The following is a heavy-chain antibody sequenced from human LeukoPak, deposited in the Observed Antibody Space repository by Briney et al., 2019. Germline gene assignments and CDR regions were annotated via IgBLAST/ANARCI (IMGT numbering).Heavy chain of an antibody. Sequence: SETLSLTCAVYGGSFSGYYWSWIRQPPGKGLEWIGEINHSGSTNYNPSLKSRVTISVDTSKNQFSLKLSSVTAADTAVYYCARGVSEFIRYDYWGQGTLVTVSS. J-gene: IGHJ4*02. D-gene: IGHD3-10*01. CDR2: INHSGST. V-gene: IGHV4-34*01. CDR1: GGSFSGYY. CDR3: ARGVSEFIRYDY.